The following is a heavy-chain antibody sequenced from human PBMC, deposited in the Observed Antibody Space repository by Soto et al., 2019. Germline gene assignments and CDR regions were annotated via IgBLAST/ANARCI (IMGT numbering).Heavy chain of an antibody. V-gene: IGHV3-11*06. CDR1: GFTISDYY. D-gene: IGHD5-18*01. Sequence: QVQLVESGGGLVKPGGSLRLSCAASGFTISDYYMSWIRQAPGKGLEWVSDISSSSTYTNYAESVKGRFTISRDNAKKSLYLQMNSLRAEDTAVYYCAREDVDTTMVYFDYWGQGTLVTVSS. J-gene: IGHJ4*02. CDR2: ISSSSTYT. CDR3: AREDVDTTMVYFDY.